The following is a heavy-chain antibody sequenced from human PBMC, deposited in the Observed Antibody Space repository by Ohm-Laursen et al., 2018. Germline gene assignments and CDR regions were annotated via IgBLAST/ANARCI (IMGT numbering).Heavy chain of an antibody. D-gene: IGHD2/OR15-2a*01. J-gene: IGHJ5*02. CDR1: GFTVSDAW. CDR2: IKSKAAGETR. Sequence: ETLSLTWAASGFTVSDAWMSWVRQAPGRGLEYVGRIKSKAAGETREYAEPVKGRFTILRDDSKNTLSLQMNSLKTEDTGVYYCSTDHFSWGQGTLVTVSS. CDR3: STDHFS. V-gene: IGHV3-15*01.